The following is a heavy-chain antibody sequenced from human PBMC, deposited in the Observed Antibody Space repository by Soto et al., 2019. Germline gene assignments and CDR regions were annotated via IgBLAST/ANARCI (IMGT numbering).Heavy chain of an antibody. V-gene: IGHV4-59*08. J-gene: IGHJ4*02. CDR3: ARGFRGVYFDF. Sequence: SETLSLTCTVSGGSISSYYWSWIRQPPGKGLEWIGYSYYSGSTNYNPSLKSRVTISVDTSKNQFSLKLSSVTAADTAMYFCARGFRGVYFDFWGQGTLVTVSS. CDR2: SYYSGST. D-gene: IGHD3-10*01. CDR1: GGSISSYY.